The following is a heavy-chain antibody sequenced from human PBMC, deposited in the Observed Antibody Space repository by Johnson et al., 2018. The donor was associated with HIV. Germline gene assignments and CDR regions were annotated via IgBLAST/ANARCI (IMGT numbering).Heavy chain of an antibody. V-gene: IGHV3-53*01. CDR1: GFTVSSNY. CDR2: IYSGGST. D-gene: IGHD3-3*01. J-gene: IGHJ3*01. Sequence: VQLVESGGGLIQPGGSLRLSCAASGFTVSSNYMSWVRQAPGKGLEWVSVIYSGGSTYYADSVKGRFTISRDNSKNTVFLHMNTLRAEDPAVYFCAVDLGGNDAFDVWGQGTTVIVSS. CDR3: AVDLGGNDAFDV.